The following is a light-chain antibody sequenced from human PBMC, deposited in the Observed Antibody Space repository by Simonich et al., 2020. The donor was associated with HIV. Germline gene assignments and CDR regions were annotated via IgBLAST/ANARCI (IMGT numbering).Light chain of an antibody. V-gene: IGKV1-5*03. CDR1: QSSW. Sequence: DIQLTQSPSPLSASVGERVTIPCRASQSSWLAWYPQKPVKAPKILIYKASSLESGVPSRFSGRGSGTEFTLTISILQPDDFATYYCQQYNSYPDTFGHGTKLEIK. CDR3: QQYNSYPDT. J-gene: IGKJ2*01. CDR2: KAS.